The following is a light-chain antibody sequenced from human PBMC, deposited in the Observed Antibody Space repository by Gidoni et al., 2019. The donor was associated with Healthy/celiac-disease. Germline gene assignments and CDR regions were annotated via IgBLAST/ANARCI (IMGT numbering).Light chain of an antibody. Sequence: EIVLTQSPATLSLSPGERATLSCRASQGVSSYLAWYQQKPGQAPRLLIYDASRGSGTDFTLTISSLEPEDFASYYCQQRSNWPPVTFGGGTKVEIK. CDR1: QGVSSY. V-gene: IGKV3-11*01. CDR2: DAS. J-gene: IGKJ4*01. CDR3: QQRSNWPPVT.